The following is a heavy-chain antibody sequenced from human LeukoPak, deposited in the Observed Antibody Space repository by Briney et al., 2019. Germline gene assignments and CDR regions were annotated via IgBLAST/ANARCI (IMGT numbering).Heavy chain of an antibody. CDR1: GGSISSYY. CDR2: IYYSGST. J-gene: IGHJ4*02. Sequence: PSETLSLTCTVSGGSISSYYWSWIRQPPGKGLEWIGYIYYSGSTNYNPSLKSRVTISVDTSKNQFPLKLSSVTAADTAVYYCALQNLRPLQGYYFDYWGQGTLVTVSS. CDR3: ALQNLRPLQGYYFDY. D-gene: IGHD2-15*01. V-gene: IGHV4-59*01.